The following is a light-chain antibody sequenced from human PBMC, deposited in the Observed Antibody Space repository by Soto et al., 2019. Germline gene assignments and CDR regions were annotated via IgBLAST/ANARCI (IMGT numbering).Light chain of an antibody. V-gene: IGLV4-69*01. Sequence: QLVLTQSPSASASLGASVKLTCTLSSGHSSYAIAWHQQQPEKGPRYLMKLNSDGSHSKGDGIPDRFSGSSSGAERYLTISSLQSEDEADYYWQTWGTGIHAGVVFVGGTKLTVL. CDR2: LNSDGSH. J-gene: IGLJ2*01. CDR1: SGHSSYA. CDR3: QTWGTGIHAGVV.